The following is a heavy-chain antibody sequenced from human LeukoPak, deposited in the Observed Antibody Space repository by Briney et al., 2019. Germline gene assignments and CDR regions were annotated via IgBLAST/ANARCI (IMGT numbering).Heavy chain of an antibody. Sequence: EASVKVSCKASGYTFTSYGISWVRQAPGQGLEWMGWISAYNGNTNYAQKLQGRVTMTRDTSISTAYMELSRLRSDDTAVYYCARAARSGSWFDPWGQGTLVTVSS. CDR1: GYTFTSYG. V-gene: IGHV1-18*01. D-gene: IGHD6-25*01. J-gene: IGHJ5*02. CDR2: ISAYNGNT. CDR3: ARAARSGSWFDP.